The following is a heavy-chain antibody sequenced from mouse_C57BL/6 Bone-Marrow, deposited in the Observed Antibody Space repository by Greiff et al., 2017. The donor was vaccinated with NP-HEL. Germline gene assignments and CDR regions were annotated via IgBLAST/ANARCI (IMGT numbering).Heavy chain of an antibody. D-gene: IGHD2-1*01. CDR2: IYPGNSDT. V-gene: IGHV1-5*01. CDR3: TYGNYYYAMDY. Sequence: EVQLQESGTVLARPGASVKMSCKTSGYTFTSYWMHWVKQRPGQGLEWIGAIYPGNSDTSYNQKFKGKATLTAVTSARTAYMELSSLTNEDSAVYYCTYGNYYYAMDYWGQGTSVTVSS. J-gene: IGHJ4*01. CDR1: GYTFTSYW.